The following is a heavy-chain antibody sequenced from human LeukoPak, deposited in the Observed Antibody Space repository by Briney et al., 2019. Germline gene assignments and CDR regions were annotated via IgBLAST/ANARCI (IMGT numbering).Heavy chain of an antibody. Sequence: GGSLRLSCVASGFSLSSYWRSGVRQAPGKGLEWVANIKQDGSEKYYVDSVKGRFTICRDTAKNSLYLQMNSLRAEDTAVYYCARDVTYYYDSSGYFDSWGQGTLVTVSS. CDR2: IKQDGSEK. J-gene: IGHJ4*02. CDR3: ARDVTYYYDSSGYFDS. CDR1: GFSLSSYW. D-gene: IGHD3-22*01. V-gene: IGHV3-7*01.